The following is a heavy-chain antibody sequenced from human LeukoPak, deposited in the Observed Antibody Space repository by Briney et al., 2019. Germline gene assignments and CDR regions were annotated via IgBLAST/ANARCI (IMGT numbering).Heavy chain of an antibody. CDR2: ISGDGGRT. Sequence: GGSLRLSCAASGFIFDDYAMHWVPQAPGKGLEWVSLISGDGGRTYYTDSVKGWFTISRDNSKHSLYLQMNSLRTEDTALYYCTKNGGYSDAFDIWGQGTMVTVSS. V-gene: IGHV3-43*02. J-gene: IGHJ3*02. D-gene: IGHD3-10*01. CDR3: TKNGGYSDAFDI. CDR1: GFIFDDYA.